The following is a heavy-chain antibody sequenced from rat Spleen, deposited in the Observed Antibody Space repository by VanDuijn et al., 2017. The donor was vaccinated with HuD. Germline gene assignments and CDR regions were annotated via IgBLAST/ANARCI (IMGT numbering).Heavy chain of an antibody. CDR3: TREEDNSYYFDY. J-gene: IGHJ2*01. CDR1: GFTFNNYW. Sequence: EVQLVESGGGLVQPGRSLKLSCVASGFTFNNYWMSWIRQAPGKGLEWIASIPNTGGNIYYPDSVKGRFTIPRDNAQNTLYLQMNSLTSEDTATYYCTREEDNSYYFDYWGQGVMVTVSS. D-gene: IGHD1-10*01. CDR2: IPNTGGNI. V-gene: IGHV5-31*01.